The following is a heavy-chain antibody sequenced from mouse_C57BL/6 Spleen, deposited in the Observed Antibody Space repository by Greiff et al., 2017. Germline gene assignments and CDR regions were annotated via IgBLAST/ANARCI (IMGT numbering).Heavy chain of an antibody. V-gene: IGHV1-69*01. D-gene: IGHD2-5*01. J-gene: IGHJ3*01. Sequence: QVQLQQPGAELVMPGASVKLSCKASGYTFTSYWMHWVKQRPGQGLEWIGEIDPSDSYTNYNQKFKGKSTLTVDKSSSTAYMQLSSLTSEDSAVYYCARYYSNYAWFAYWGQGTLVTVSA. CDR2: IDPSDSYT. CDR1: GYTFTSYW. CDR3: ARYYSNYAWFAY.